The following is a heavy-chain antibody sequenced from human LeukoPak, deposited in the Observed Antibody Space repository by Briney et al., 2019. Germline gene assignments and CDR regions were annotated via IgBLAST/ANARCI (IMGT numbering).Heavy chain of an antibody. V-gene: IGHV3-23*01. Sequence: GGSLRLSCAASGFNFNTYGMSWVRQAPGKGLEWVSGISSSGGDIYYADSVKGRFTISRDNSKSTVYLQMNSLRAEDTAVYYCAKDLGVDWLRGLDSRGQGTLVTVSS. D-gene: IGHD3-9*01. CDR3: AKDLGVDWLRGLDS. CDR1: GFNFNTYG. J-gene: IGHJ4*02. CDR2: ISSSGGDI.